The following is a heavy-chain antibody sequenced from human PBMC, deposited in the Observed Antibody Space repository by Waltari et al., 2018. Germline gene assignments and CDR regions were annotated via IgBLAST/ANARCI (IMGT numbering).Heavy chain of an antibody. CDR3: ARGSGDYDLPWFDP. CDR2: IYTSGST. V-gene: IGHV4-61*02. J-gene: IGHJ5*02. D-gene: IGHD4-17*01. Sequence: QVQLQESGPGLVKPSQTLSLTCTVSGGSIDSGSYYWSWIRQPAGKGLEWIGRIYTSGSTNYNPSLKSRVTISVDTSKNQFSLKLSSVTAADTAVYYCARGSGDYDLPWFDPWGQGTLVTVSS. CDR1: GGSIDSGSYY.